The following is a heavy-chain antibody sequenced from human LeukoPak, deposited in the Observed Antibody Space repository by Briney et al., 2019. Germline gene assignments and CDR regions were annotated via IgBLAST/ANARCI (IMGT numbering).Heavy chain of an antibody. V-gene: IGHV3-7*01. CDR2: IKQDGSEK. CDR1: GFTFSSYW. D-gene: IGHD6-13*01. CDR3: ARDLFRYSSSWYY. J-gene: IGHJ4*02. Sequence: GGSLRLPCAASGFTFSSYWMSWVRQAPGKGLEWVANIKQDGSEKYYVDSVKGRFTISRDNAKNSLYLQMNSLRAEDTAVYYCARDLFRYSSSWYYWGQGTLVTVSS.